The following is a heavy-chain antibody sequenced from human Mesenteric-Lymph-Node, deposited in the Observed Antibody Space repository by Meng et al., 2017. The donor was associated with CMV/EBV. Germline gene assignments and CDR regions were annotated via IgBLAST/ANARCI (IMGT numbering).Heavy chain of an antibody. Sequence: SETLSLTCSVSGGSISISNYYWGWIRQPPGKGLEWIGSIYYSGNTYYNPSLKSRFTISIDTSKNQLSLKVSSVTAADTAVFYCARSVTTGTSDYFDYWGQGTLVTVSS. J-gene: IGHJ4*02. CDR3: ARSVTTGTSDYFDY. CDR1: GGSISISNYY. V-gene: IGHV4-39*01. D-gene: IGHD1-1*01. CDR2: IYYSGNT.